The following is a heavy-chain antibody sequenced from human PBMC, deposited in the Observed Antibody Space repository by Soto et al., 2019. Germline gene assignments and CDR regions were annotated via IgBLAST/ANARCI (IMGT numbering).Heavy chain of an antibody. V-gene: IGHV1-2*02. D-gene: IGHD2-8*02. Sequence: ASVKVSCKASGYNFSDYYIHWVRQAPGQGLEWLGWVSPKSGGTNYAQKFKGRVTMTRDTSSNTVYMDLSGLKSDDTAVFYCAREISGGGTLNWFDPWGQGTLVTVSS. J-gene: IGHJ5*02. CDR3: AREISGGGTLNWFDP. CDR2: VSPKSGGT. CDR1: GYNFSDYY.